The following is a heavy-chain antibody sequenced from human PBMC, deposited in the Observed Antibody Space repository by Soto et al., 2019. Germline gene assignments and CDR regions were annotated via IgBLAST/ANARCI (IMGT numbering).Heavy chain of an antibody. CDR2: IYYSGST. J-gene: IGHJ3*02. V-gene: IGHV4-39*01. D-gene: IGHD4-17*01. CDR1: GGSISSSSYY. Sequence: QLQLQESGPGLVKPSETLSLTCTVSGGSISSSSYYWGWIRQPPGKGREWIGSIYYSGSTHYNQALKSQVTISVYTSKNQFPLKLSSLTAADTAVYSCARTYYDYGDDLDAFDIWGQGTMVTVSS. CDR3: ARTYYDYGDDLDAFDI.